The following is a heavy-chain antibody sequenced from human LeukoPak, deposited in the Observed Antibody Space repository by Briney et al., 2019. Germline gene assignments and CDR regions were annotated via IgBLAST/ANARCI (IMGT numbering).Heavy chain of an antibody. CDR2: ISSSGSTI. CDR3: ASAPRPLDAFDI. CDR1: GFTFSSYE. J-gene: IGHJ3*02. Sequence: GGSLRLSCAASGFTFSSYEMNWVRQAPGKGLEWVSYISSSGSTIYYADSVKGRFTISRDNAKNSLYLQMNSLRAEDTAVYYCASAPRPLDAFDIWGQGTMVTVSS. V-gene: IGHV3-48*03.